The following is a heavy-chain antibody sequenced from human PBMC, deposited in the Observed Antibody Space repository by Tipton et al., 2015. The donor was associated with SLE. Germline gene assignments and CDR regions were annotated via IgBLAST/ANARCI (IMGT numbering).Heavy chain of an antibody. CDR2: INHSGST. CDR3: ARGYRPLDY. D-gene: IGHD5-18*01. CDR1: GGSFSGYY. J-gene: IGHJ4*02. Sequence: TLSLTCAVYGGSFSGYYWSWIRQPPGKGLEWIGEINHSGSTNYNPSLKSRVTISVDTSKNQSSLKLSSVTAADTAVYYCARGYRPLDYWGQGTLVTVSS. V-gene: IGHV4-34*01.